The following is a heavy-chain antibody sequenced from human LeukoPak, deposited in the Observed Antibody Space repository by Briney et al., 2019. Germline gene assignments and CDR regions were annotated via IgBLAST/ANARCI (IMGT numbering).Heavy chain of an antibody. V-gene: IGHV5-10-1*01. Sequence: GESLKISCKGSGSRFINYWINWVRQMPGKGLEWMGRIDPSDSYTNYSPSFQGHVTFSADKSVTTAYLQWSSLKASDTAMYYCARHFRGAVATYYFDYWGQGTLVTVSS. CDR3: ARHFRGAVATYYFDY. J-gene: IGHJ4*02. D-gene: IGHD6-19*01. CDR1: GSRFINYW. CDR2: IDPSDSYT.